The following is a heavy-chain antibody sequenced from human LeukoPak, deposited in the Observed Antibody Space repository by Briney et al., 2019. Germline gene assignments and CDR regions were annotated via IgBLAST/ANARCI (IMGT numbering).Heavy chain of an antibody. CDR2: IHYSGST. J-gene: IGHJ6*02. Sequence: SETLXLTCTVSGGSISGXXXXWTRXPPGKGXXXFGYIHYSGSTNYNPSPKSRVTISVDTSKNQFSLKLSSVTAADTAVYYCARDGCNTDYDMDVWGQGTTVTVSS. D-gene: IGHD2-2*02. V-gene: IGHV4-59*12. CDR1: GGSISGXX. CDR3: ARDGCNTDYDMDV.